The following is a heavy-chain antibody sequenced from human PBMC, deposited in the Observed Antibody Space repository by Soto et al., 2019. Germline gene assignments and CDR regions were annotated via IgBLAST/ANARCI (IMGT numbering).Heavy chain of an antibody. CDR1: GYTFTSYY. V-gene: IGHV1-46*03. CDR2: INPSGGST. D-gene: IGHD3-16*02. Sequence: ASVKGSCKASGYTFTSYYRHWVRQAPGQGLEWMGIINPSGGSTSYAQKFQGRVTMTRDTSTSTVYMELSSLRSEDTAVYYCARDLGRYPMDVWGKGTTVTVSS. J-gene: IGHJ6*04. CDR3: ARDLGRYPMDV.